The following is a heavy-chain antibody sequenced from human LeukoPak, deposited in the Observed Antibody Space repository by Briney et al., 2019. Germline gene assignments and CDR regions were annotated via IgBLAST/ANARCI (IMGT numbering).Heavy chain of an antibody. CDR1: GGSISSGDYY. D-gene: IGHD6-13*01. J-gene: IGHJ4*02. CDR2: IYYSGST. CDR3: ARGLSGAAAVPDY. Sequence: SETLSLTCTVSGGSISSGDYYWSWIRQPPGKGLEWIGYIYYSGSTYYNPSLKSRVTISVDTSKNQFSLKLSSVTAADTAVYYCARGLSGAAAVPDYWGQGTLVTVSS. V-gene: IGHV4-30-4*01.